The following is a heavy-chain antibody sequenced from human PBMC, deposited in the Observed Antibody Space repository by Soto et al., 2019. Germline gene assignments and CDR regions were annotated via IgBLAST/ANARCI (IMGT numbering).Heavy chain of an antibody. CDR2: IYYSGST. CDR3: ARANYYDSSGYYFDY. Sequence: SETLSLTCTVSGGSISSYYWSWIRQPPGKGLEWVGYIYYSGSTNYNPSLKSRVTISVETSKNQFSLKLSSVTAADTAVYYCARANYYDSSGYYFDYWGQGTLVTVSS. V-gene: IGHV4-59*01. J-gene: IGHJ4*02. D-gene: IGHD3-22*01. CDR1: GGSISSYY.